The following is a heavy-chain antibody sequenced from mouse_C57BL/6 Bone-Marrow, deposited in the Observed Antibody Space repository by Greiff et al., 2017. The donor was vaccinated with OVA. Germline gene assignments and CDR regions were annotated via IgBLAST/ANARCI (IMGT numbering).Heavy chain of an antibody. CDR2: ISSGGDYI. CDR1: GFTFSSYA. Sequence: EVKVVESGEGLVKPGGSLKLSCAASGFTFSSYAMSWVRQTPEKRLEWVAYISSGGDYIYYADTVKGRFTISRDNARKTLYLQMSSLKSDDTAMYYCTSPIDYGKYDWDFDVWGTGTTVTVSS. V-gene: IGHV5-9-1*02. J-gene: IGHJ1*03. CDR3: TSPIDYGKYDWDFDV. D-gene: IGHD2-1*01.